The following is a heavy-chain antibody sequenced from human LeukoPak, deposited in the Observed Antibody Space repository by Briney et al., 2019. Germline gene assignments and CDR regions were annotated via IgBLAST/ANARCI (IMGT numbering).Heavy chain of an antibody. CDR3: AKAPTLIVVVITKFDY. Sequence: GGSLRLSCAASGFTVSSNYMSWVRQAPGKGLEWVSVIYSGGSIYYADSVKGRFTISRDSSKNTLYLQMNSLRAEDTAVYYCAKAPTLIVVVITKFDYWGQGTLVTVSS. V-gene: IGHV3-66*01. CDR1: GFTVSSNY. D-gene: IGHD3-22*01. CDR2: IYSGGSI. J-gene: IGHJ4*02.